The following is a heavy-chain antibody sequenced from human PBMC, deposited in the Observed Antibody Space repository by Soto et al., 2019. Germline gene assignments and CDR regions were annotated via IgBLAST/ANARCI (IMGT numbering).Heavy chain of an antibody. CDR2: ISSSSSTI. D-gene: IGHD3-10*01. J-gene: IGHJ4*02. Sequence: EVQLVESGGGLVQPGGSLRLSCAASGFTFSSYSMNWVRQAPGKGLEWVSYISSSSSTIYYADSVKGRFTISRDNAKNSLYLQMNSLRAEETAVYYCARVGTPRYGSGSYFFWGQGTLVTLSS. CDR3: ARVGTPRYGSGSYFF. CDR1: GFTFSSYS. V-gene: IGHV3-48*01.